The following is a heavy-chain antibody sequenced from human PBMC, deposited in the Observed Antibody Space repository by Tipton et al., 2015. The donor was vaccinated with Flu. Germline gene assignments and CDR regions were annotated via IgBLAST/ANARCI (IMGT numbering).Heavy chain of an antibody. J-gene: IGHJ5*02. CDR1: GGSISSYY. CDR3: ARHPSASTSPSGP. CDR2: IFYSGST. D-gene: IGHD4-11*01. V-gene: IGHV4-59*08. Sequence: TLSLTCTVPGGSISSYYWSWIRQPPGKGLEWIGYIFYSGSTNYNPSLKSRVTISVDTSKNQFSLKLSSVTAADTAVYYCARHPSASTSPSGPWGQGTLVTVSS.